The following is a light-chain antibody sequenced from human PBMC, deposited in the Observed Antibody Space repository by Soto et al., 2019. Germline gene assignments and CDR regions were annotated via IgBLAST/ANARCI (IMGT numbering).Light chain of an antibody. J-gene: IGKJ1*01. Sequence: EIVLTQSPGTLSLSPGERATLSCRASQSGVNIFLAWYQQKPGQAPRLLIYGASSRATGIPHRFSGSGSGTDFTLTISSLQPEDFAVYYCHQYDNWWTFGQGTKVEI. CDR2: GAS. CDR1: QSGVNIF. V-gene: IGKV3-20*01. CDR3: HQYDNWWT.